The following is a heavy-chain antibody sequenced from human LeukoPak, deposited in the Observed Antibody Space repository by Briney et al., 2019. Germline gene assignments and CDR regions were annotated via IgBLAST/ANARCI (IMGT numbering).Heavy chain of an antibody. J-gene: IGHJ5*02. CDR3: ARDGAYSGSYYRRGWFDP. D-gene: IGHD1-26*01. CDR1: GYTLTELS. Sequence: ASVKVSCKVSGYTLTELSMHWVRQAPGKGLEWMGGFDPEDGETIYAQKFQGRVTMTRDTSTSTVYMELSSLRSEDTAVYYCARDGAYSGSYYRRGWFDPWGQGTLVTVSS. CDR2: FDPEDGET. V-gene: IGHV1-24*01.